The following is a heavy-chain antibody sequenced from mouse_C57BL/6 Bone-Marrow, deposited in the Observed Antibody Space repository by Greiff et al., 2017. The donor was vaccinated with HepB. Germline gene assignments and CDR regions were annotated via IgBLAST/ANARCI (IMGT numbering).Heavy chain of an antibody. Sequence: QVQLQQPGAELVKPGASVKVSCKASGYTFTSYWMHWVKQRPGQGLEWIGRIHPSDSDTNYNQKFKGKATLTVDKSSSTAYMQLSSLTSEDSAVYYWAITRGHLDYTLSAMDYWGQGTSVTVSS. D-gene: IGHD2-12*01. V-gene: IGHV1-74*01. CDR3: AITRGHLDYTLSAMDY. CDR2: IHPSDSDT. J-gene: IGHJ4*01. CDR1: GYTFTSYW.